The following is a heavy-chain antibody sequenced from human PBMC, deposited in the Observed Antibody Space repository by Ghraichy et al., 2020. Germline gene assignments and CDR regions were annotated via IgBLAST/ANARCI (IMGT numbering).Heavy chain of an antibody. Sequence: GGSLRLSCAASGFTFSSYAMSWVRQAPGKGLEWVSAISGSGGSTYYADSVKGRFTISRDNSKNTLYLQMNSLRAEDTAVYYCAKDVVFSGPGWPAVRYFDLWGRGTLVTVSS. J-gene: IGHJ2*01. V-gene: IGHV3-23*01. CDR1: GFTFSSYA. D-gene: IGHD1-26*01. CDR2: ISGSGGST. CDR3: AKDVVFSGPGWPAVRYFDL.